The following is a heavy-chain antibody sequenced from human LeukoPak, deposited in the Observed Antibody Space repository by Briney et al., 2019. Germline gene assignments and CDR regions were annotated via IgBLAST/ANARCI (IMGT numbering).Heavy chain of an antibody. CDR2: ISSSGSYI. V-gene: IGHV3-21*01. CDR3: ARDRNYLAPSYYYYGMDV. J-gene: IGHJ6*02. D-gene: IGHD3-10*01. CDR1: GFTLSSYS. Sequence: GGSLRLSCAASGFTLSSYSMSWVRQAPGKGLEWVSSISSSGSYIYYGDSVKGRFIISRDNAKNSVYLQTNSLRAEDTAVYYCARDRNYLAPSYYYYGMDVWGQGTTVTVSS.